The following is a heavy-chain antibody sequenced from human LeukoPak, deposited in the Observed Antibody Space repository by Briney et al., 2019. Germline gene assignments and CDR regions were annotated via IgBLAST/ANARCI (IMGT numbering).Heavy chain of an antibody. Sequence: GGSLRLSCAASGFTFSSYSMNWVRQAPGKGLEWVSYISSSSSTIYYADSVKGRFTISRDNAKNSLYLQMNSLRDEDTAVYYCAGFGSWVSHHYYYYYMDVWGKGTTVTVSS. CDR3: AGFGSWVSHHYYYYYMDV. CDR2: ISSSSSTI. J-gene: IGHJ6*03. CDR1: GFTFSSYS. V-gene: IGHV3-48*02. D-gene: IGHD3-10*01.